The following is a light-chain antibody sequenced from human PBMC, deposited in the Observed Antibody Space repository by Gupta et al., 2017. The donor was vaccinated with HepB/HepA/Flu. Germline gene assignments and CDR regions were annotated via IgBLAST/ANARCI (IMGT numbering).Light chain of an antibody. J-gene: IGKJ4*01. CDR2: DAS. V-gene: IGKV3-11*01. CDR1: QSVSIY. CDR3: QRRNTPFT. Sequence: IVLTQSPATLSLSPGERATLSCRASQSVSIYLDWFQQKPGQAPKLIIYDASKRATGVTGSFSGGGDEKDFTLTSSRREHEDFAVYYQQRRNTPFTFGGGTKVDIK.